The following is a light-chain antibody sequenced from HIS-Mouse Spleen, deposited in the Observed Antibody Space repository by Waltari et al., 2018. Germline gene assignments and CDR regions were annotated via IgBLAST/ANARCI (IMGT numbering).Light chain of an antibody. Sequence: DIQMTQSPSTLSASVGHRVTITCLASQSISSWLAWYQQKPGKAPKLLIYKASSLESGVPSRFSGSGSGTEFTLTISSLQPDDFATYYCQQYNSYPFTFGPGTKVDIK. CDR2: KAS. CDR3: QQYNSYPFT. CDR1: QSISSW. J-gene: IGKJ3*01. V-gene: IGKV1-5*03.